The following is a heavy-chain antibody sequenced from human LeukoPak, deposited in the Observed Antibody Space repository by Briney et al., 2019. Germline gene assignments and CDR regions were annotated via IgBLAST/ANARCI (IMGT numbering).Heavy chain of an antibody. J-gene: IGHJ3*02. D-gene: IGHD3-16*02. CDR1: GFSFRTSG. Sequence: TGGSLRLSCAASGFSFRTSGMHWVRQAPGKGLEWVAIDGTNTYYADSVKGRFTISRDNSKNTLYLQMSSLRVEDTAVYYCANGYTSTYYNALDIRGQGTMVTVSS. CDR2: DGTNT. CDR3: ANGYTSTYYNALDI. V-gene: IGHV3-30*02.